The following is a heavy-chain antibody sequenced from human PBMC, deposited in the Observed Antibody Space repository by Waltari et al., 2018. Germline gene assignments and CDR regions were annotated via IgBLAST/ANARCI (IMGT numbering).Heavy chain of an antibody. CDR3: SRSPAGYSRSDY. Sequence: EVRLEESGGGLVQPGGSLRLPCAASAFAFSSYWMHWVRQAPGKGRVWVSRIDDDGSGTTYADSVMGRFTISRDNAKNTVYLEMNSLRAEDTAVYYCSRSPAGYSRSDYWGQGTLVTVSS. D-gene: IGHD5-18*01. CDR2: IDDDGSGT. J-gene: IGHJ4*02. V-gene: IGHV3-74*01. CDR1: AFAFSSYW.